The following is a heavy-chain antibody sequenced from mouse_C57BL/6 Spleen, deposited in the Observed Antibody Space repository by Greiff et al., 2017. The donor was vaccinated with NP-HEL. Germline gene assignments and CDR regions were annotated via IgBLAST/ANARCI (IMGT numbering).Heavy chain of an antibody. D-gene: IGHD1-1*01. J-gene: IGHJ3*01. V-gene: IGHV1-82*01. Sequence: QVQLQQSGPELVKPGASVKISCKASGYAFSSSWMNWVKQRPGKGLEWIGRIYPGDGDTNYNGKFKGKATLTADKSSSTAYMQLSSLTSEDSAVYFCAREEISHGTGFAYWGQGTLVTVSA. CDR3: AREEISHGTGFAY. CDR2: IYPGDGDT. CDR1: GYAFSSSW.